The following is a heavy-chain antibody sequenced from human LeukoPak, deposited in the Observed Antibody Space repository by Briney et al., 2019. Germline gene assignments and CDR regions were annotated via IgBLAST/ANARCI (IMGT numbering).Heavy chain of an antibody. J-gene: IGHJ3*02. V-gene: IGHV3-23*03. CDR2: IYTRGNT. D-gene: IGHD1/OR15-1a*01. CDR1: GFTFSSYA. Sequence: GGSLRLSCAASGFTFSSYAMSWFRQAPGKGLEWVSVIYTRGNTFYADSVKGRFTISRDNSENTLYLQMNNLRAEDTAVYYCARPHNNSLDNAFDIWGQGTWVTVSS. CDR3: ARPHNNSLDNAFDI.